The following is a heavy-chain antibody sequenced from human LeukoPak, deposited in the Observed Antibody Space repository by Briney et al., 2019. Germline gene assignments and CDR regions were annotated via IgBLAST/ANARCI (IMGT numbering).Heavy chain of an antibody. J-gene: IGHJ4*01. Sequence: SETLSLTCSVSGASISTNYWSWIRQPAGKGLEWIGRIYNNGNTNYSPSLESRVTMSADTSKNHFSLGLTSVTAADTAVYYCARGSFDSSGYYVFDYWGQGRLVTVSS. CDR1: GASISTNY. D-gene: IGHD3-22*01. V-gene: IGHV4-4*07. CDR3: ARGSFDSSGYYVFDY. CDR2: IYNNGNT.